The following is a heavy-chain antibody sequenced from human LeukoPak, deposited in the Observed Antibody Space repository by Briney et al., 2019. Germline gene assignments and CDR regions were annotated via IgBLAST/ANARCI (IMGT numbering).Heavy chain of an antibody. CDR3: ARAYSGYSIDF. D-gene: IGHD3-22*01. J-gene: IGHJ4*02. CDR1: GYTFTNYY. V-gene: IGHV1-46*01. Sequence: ASVKVSCKASGYTFTNYYMHWVRQAPGHGLVWMGIIYPSGGGSSYAQKFQGRVTMTRDTSTSTVYIELSSLTSGDTALYYCARAYSGYSIDFWGQGTLVTVSS. CDR2: IYPSGGGS.